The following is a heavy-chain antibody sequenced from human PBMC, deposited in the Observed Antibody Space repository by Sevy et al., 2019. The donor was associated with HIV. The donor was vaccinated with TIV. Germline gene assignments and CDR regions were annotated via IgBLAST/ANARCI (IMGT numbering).Heavy chain of an antibody. CDR2: INQDGSEK. D-gene: IGHD3-10*01. J-gene: IGHJ6*02. V-gene: IGHV3-7*01. CDR3: AREGSSYDTYYYDYAMDL. CDR1: GFTFNSYW. Sequence: GGSLRLSCAASGFTFNSYWMTWVRQAPGKGLEWVANINQDGSEKYYVDPVKGGLTISRDNSQNSLSLQMNTLRVDDTAVYFCAREGSSYDTYYYDYAMDLWGLGTTVTVSS.